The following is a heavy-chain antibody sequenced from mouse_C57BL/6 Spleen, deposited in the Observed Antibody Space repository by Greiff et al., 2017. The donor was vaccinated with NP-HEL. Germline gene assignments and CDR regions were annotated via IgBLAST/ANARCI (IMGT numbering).Heavy chain of an antibody. CDR1: GYTFTSYW. V-gene: IGHV1-52*01. Sequence: QVQLKQPGAELVRPGSSVKLSCKASGYTFTSYWMHWVKQRPIQGLEWIGNIDPSDSETHYNQKFKDKATLTVDKSSSTAYMQLSSLTSEDSAVYYCARWLRRYWYFDVWGTGTTVTVSS. CDR3: ARWLRRYWYFDV. J-gene: IGHJ1*03. D-gene: IGHD2-2*01. CDR2: IDPSDSET.